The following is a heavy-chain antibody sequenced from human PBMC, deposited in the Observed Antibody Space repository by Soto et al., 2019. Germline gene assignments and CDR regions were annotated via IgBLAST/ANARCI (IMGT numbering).Heavy chain of an antibody. CDR2: IYHSGST. D-gene: IGHD3-22*01. V-gene: IGHV4-38-2*01. CDR1: GYSSSSGYY. J-gene: IGHJ5*02. Sequence: PSETLFLTCAVSGYSSSSGYYRGWIRQSPGKGLEWIGSIYHSGSTYYNPSLKSRVTISVDTSKNQFSLKLSSVTAADTAVYYCARDYYDSSGLGLVPTFDPWGQGTLVTVSS. CDR3: ARDYYDSSGLGLVPTFDP.